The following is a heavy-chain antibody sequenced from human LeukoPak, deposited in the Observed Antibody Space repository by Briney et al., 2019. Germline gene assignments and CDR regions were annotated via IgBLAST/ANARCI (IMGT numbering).Heavy chain of an antibody. D-gene: IGHD3-16*01. CDR1: AFTFSSYS. J-gene: IGHJ4*02. Sequence: GGSLRLSCTVAAFTFSSYSMNWVRQAPGKGLEWISYISRSSSIIDYADSVKGRFTISRDDAKNSLYLQMNSLRDEHTAVYYCARDQDYGFDYWGQGTLVTVSS. V-gene: IGHV3-48*02. CDR3: ARDQDYGFDY. CDR2: ISRSSSII.